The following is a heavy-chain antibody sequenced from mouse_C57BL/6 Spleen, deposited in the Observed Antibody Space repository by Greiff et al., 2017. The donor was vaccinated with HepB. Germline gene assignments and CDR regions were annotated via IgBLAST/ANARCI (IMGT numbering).Heavy chain of an antibody. V-gene: IGHV1-15*01. D-gene: IGHD2-3*01. J-gene: IGHJ3*01. Sequence: QVQLQQSGAELVRPGASVTLSCKASGYTFTDYEMHWVKQTPVHGLEWIGAIDPETGGTAYNQKFKGKAILTADKSSSTAYMELRSLTSEDSAVYYCTRRGGWLLGGFAYWGQGTLVTVSA. CDR1: GYTFTDYE. CDR3: TRRGGWLLGGFAY. CDR2: IDPETGGT.